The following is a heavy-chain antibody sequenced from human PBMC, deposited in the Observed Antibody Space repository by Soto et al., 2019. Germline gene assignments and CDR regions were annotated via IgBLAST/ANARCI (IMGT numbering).Heavy chain of an antibody. J-gene: IGHJ3*02. CDR3: AHRGPNYEPLTAFDI. CDR2: IYWDDDK. Sequence: QITLKESGPTLVKPTQTLTLTCTFSGFSLSTSGVGVGWIRQPPGKALEWLALIYWDDDKRYSPSLKSRLTITKDTSKHQVVLTMTKMDPVDTATYYCAHRGPNYEPLTAFDIWGQGTMVTVSS. V-gene: IGHV2-5*02. CDR1: GFSLSTSGVG. D-gene: IGHD1-7*01.